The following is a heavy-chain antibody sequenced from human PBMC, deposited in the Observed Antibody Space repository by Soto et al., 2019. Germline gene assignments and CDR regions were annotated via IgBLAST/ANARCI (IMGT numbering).Heavy chain of an antibody. J-gene: IGHJ1*01. CDR2: IIPVFGRP. Sequence: SVKVSCKASGGTFSIFGISWVLQAPGQWLDWMGGIIPVFGRPNYAQRFRGRLTITADESTNTSYMELIDLTSEDTAVYYCAREASGYDFWGQGTQVTVSS. D-gene: IGHD5-12*01. V-gene: IGHV1-69*13. CDR3: AREASGYDF. CDR1: GGTFSIFG.